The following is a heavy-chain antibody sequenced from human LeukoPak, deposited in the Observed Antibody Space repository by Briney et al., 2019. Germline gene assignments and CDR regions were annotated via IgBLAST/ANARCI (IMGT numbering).Heavy chain of an antibody. V-gene: IGHV3-74*03. J-gene: IGHJ4*02. Sequence: GGSLRLSCAASGFTFNYYWMHWVRQIPGKGLVWISHVYSDGSRTTYADSVKGRFTISRDNGKNTLYLQMNGLRAEDTAVYFCAKQSAGSAAWYSLHYDFWGQGTLVTVSS. CDR1: GFTFNYYW. CDR3: AKQSAGSAAWYSLHYDF. D-gene: IGHD6-13*01. CDR2: VYSDGSRT.